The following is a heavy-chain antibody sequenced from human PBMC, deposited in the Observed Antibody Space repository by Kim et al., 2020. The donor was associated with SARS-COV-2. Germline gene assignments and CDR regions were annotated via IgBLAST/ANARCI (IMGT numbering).Heavy chain of an antibody. V-gene: IGHV4-39*01. CDR3: ARRGGIVNNYNY. D-gene: IGHD1-1*01. J-gene: IGHJ4*02. Sequence: THYNPSLKSRVTISVDTSKNQFSLKLRYVTATDTAVYYCARRGGIVNNYNYWGQGTLVTVSS. CDR2: T.